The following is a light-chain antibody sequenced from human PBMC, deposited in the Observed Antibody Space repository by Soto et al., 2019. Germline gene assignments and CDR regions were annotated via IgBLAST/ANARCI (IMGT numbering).Light chain of an antibody. Sequence: QSVLTQPPSVSGAPGQRVTISCTGSSSNLGTGYDVHWYVQRPGTAPRLLLFDNVNRHSGVPDRFSGSKSDTSASLVITGLRTEDEGDYYCPSYDTSVSVVFGGGTKLTVL. V-gene: IGLV1-40*01. J-gene: IGLJ2*01. CDR3: PSYDTSVSVV. CDR2: DNV. CDR1: SSNLGTGYD.